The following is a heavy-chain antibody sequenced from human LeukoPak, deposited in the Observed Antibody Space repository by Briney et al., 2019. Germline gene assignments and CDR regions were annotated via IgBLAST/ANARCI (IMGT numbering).Heavy chain of an antibody. V-gene: IGHV3-53*01. D-gene: IGHD3-10*01. J-gene: IGHJ2*01. CDR1: GFSVGSNY. CDR3: ARVGDHYHWYLDL. Sequence: GGSLTLSCAASGFSVGSNYMNWVRQAPGKGLEWVSILYSGSTTYYTDSVKGRFTISRDNSRNTLYLHMTNLRVEDTAVYFCARVGDHYHWYLDLRGRGSLLTVSS. CDR2: LYSGSTT.